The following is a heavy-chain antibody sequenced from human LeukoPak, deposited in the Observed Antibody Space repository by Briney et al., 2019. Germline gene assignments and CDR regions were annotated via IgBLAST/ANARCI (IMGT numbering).Heavy chain of an antibody. Sequence: PGGSLRLSCVASEFNFSDYWMSWVRQAPGKGLEWVANMKEDGSEKYYVDSVKGRFTISRDNAKNSLYVQMNSLRAEDTAVYYCATDSGTGEGYWGQGTLVTVSS. J-gene: IGHJ4*02. V-gene: IGHV3-7*03. CDR3: ATDSGTGEGY. CDR1: EFNFSDYW. D-gene: IGHD7-27*01. CDR2: MKEDGSEK.